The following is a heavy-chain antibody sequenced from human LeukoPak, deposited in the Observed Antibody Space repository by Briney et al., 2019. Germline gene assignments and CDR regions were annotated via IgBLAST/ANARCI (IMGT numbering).Heavy chain of an antibody. D-gene: IGHD6-19*01. Sequence: GASVKVSCKASGYTFTGYYMHWVRQAPGQGLEWMGWINPNSGGTNYAQKFQGRVTMTRDTSISTAYMALSRLRSDDTAVYYCARAGYSSGWFPDPWGQGTLVTVSS. CDR3: ARAGYSSGWFPDP. CDR2: INPNSGGT. V-gene: IGHV1-2*02. J-gene: IGHJ5*02. CDR1: GYTFTGYY.